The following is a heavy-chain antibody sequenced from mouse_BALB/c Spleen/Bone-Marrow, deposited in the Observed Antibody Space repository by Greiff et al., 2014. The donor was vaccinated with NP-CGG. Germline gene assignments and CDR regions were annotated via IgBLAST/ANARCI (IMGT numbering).Heavy chain of an antibody. CDR1: GYNIKDTY. J-gene: IGHJ4*01. Sequence: EVQLQQSGAELVKPGASVKLSCTASGYNIKDTYMHWVKQRPEQGLEWIGRIDPANGNTKYDPKFQGKATITADTSSNTAYLQLSSLTSEDSAVYYCARWEYYAMDYWGQGTSVTVSS. V-gene: IGHV14-3*02. D-gene: IGHD4-1*01. CDR3: ARWEYYAMDY. CDR2: IDPANGNT.